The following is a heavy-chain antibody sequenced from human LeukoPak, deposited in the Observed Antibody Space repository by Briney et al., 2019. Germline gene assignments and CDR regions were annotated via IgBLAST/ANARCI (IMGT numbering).Heavy chain of an antibody. CDR2: VSWNTDHI. D-gene: IGHD3-22*01. CDR3: TRSPSFTLGGGYLDS. CDR1: GFMFHDYV. V-gene: IGHV3-9*01. Sequence: GGSLRLSCVGSGFMFHDYVMHWVRQVPGKGLEWVSGVSWNTDHIGYADSVKGRFTISRDNDANTLHLQMNSLRVEDTALYCCTRSPSFTLGGGYLDSWGRGSLVIVSS. J-gene: IGHJ5*01.